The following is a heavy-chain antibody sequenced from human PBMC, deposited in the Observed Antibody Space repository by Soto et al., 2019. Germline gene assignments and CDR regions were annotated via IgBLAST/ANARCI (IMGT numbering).Heavy chain of an antibody. CDR3: PRGVSWYAF. CDR1: GYPFTGHY. Sequence: AASVKVSWKASGYPFTGHYIHWLRQAPGQGFEWMGWISNNGGTNYAEKFQGRVTMTRDTSITTAYMELKGLQSDDTAVYYCPRGVSWYAFWGQATLVTVSS. J-gene: IGHJ4*02. D-gene: IGHD2-2*01. CDR2: ISNNGGT. V-gene: IGHV1-2*02.